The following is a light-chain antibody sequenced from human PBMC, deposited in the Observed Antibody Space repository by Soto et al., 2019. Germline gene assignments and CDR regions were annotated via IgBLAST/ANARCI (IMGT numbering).Light chain of an antibody. CDR2: INI. J-gene: IGLJ1*01. CDR1: SSNIGAGYD. V-gene: IGLV1-40*01. Sequence: QSVLTQPPSVSGAPGQRVTISCTGSSSNIGAGYDVHWYQQLPGTAPKLLIFININRPSGVPDRFSGSKSGTSASLAITGLRAEHEADYYCQSYDSGLSGYVFGSGTKVTVL. CDR3: QSYDSGLSGYV.